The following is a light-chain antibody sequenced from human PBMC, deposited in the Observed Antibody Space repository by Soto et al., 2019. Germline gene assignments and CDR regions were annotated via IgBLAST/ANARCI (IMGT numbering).Light chain of an antibody. CDR1: QGISNY. V-gene: IGKV1-27*01. Sequence: DLQMTQSPSSLSASVGDRVTITCRASQGISNYLAWYQQKPGKVPKLLIYAASTLQSGVPSRFSGGGSGTDFTLTISSLQPEDVATYYCQKYYSAPSFGGGTKVEI. CDR3: QKYYSAPS. J-gene: IGKJ4*01. CDR2: AAS.